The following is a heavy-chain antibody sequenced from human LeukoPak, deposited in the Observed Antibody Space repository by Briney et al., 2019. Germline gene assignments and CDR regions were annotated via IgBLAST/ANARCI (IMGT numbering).Heavy chain of an antibody. Sequence: ASVKVSCKASGYTFIGYYMHWVRQAPGQGLEWMGWINPNSGGTNYAQKFQGRVTMTRDTSISTAYMELSSLRSDDTAVYYCAISYSGHDFMIWGQGTLVTVSS. V-gene: IGHV1-2*02. CDR2: INPNSGGT. CDR3: AISYSGHDFMI. D-gene: IGHD5-12*01. J-gene: IGHJ4*02. CDR1: GYTFIGYY.